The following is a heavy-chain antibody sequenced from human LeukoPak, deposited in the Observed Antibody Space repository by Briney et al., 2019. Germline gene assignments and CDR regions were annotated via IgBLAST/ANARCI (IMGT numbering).Heavy chain of an antibody. CDR3: ARDSQWELQYYFDY. CDR2: ISYDGSSK. D-gene: IGHD1-26*01. CDR1: GFSFSTYA. V-gene: IGHV3-30-3*01. Sequence: GGSLRLSCAASGFSFSTYAMHWVRQAPGKRLEWVAVISYDGSSKYYADSVKGRFTISRDNSKNTLYLQMNSLRAEDTAVYYCARDSQWELQYYFDYWGQGTLVTVSS. J-gene: IGHJ4*02.